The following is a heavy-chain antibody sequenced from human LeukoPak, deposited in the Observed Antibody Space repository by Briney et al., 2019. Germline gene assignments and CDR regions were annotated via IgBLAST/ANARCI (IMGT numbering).Heavy chain of an antibody. CDR2: IYPGDSDT. Sequence: GESLKISCKGSGYSFTSYWIGWVRQMPGKGLEWMGIIYPGDSDTRYSPSFQGQVTISADKSISTAYLQWSSLKASDTAMYYCARGGYSSSSFRSPGWANWFDPWGQGTLVTVSS. CDR1: GYSFTSYW. V-gene: IGHV5-51*01. CDR3: ARGGYSSSSFRSPGWANWFDP. D-gene: IGHD6-6*01. J-gene: IGHJ5*02.